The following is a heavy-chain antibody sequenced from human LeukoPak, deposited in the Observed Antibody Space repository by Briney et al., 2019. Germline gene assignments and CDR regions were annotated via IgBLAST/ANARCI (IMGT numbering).Heavy chain of an antibody. CDR2: INHSGST. Sequence: PSETLSLTYAVYGGSFSGYYWSWIRQPPGKGLEWIGEINHSGSTNYNPSLKSRVTISVDTSKNQCSLKLSSVTAADTAVYYCARGGVVVVIPKRLWFDPWGQGTLVTVSS. J-gene: IGHJ5*02. CDR1: GGSFSGYY. CDR3: ARGGVVVVIPKRLWFDP. D-gene: IGHD2-21*01. V-gene: IGHV4-34*01.